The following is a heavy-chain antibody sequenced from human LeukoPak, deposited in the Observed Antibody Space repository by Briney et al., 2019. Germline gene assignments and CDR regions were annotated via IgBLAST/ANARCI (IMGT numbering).Heavy chain of an antibody. J-gene: IGHJ4*02. D-gene: IGHD5-18*01. CDR1: GFTFSSYA. V-gene: IGHV3-23*01. Sequence: GGSLRLSCAASGFTFSSYAMSWVRQAPGKGLEWVSAISGSGDSTYYGDSVKGRFTISRDNSKNTLYLQMNSLRAEDTAVYYCARGGYSHGSYYFDYWGQGTLVTVSS. CDR3: ARGGYSHGSYYFDY. CDR2: ISGSGDST.